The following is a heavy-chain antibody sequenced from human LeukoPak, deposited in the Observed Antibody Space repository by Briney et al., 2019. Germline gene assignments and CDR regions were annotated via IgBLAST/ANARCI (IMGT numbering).Heavy chain of an antibody. CDR2: ICSGGST. V-gene: IGHV3-53*01. Sequence: PGGSLRLSCAASGFTVSSNYMSWVRQAPGKGLEWVSVICSGGSTYYADSVKGRFTISRDNSKNTLYLQMNSLRAEDTAVYYCARVPSSSWYSFYFDYWGQGTLVTVSS. CDR3: ARVPSSSWYSFYFDY. D-gene: IGHD6-13*01. J-gene: IGHJ4*02. CDR1: GFTVSSNY.